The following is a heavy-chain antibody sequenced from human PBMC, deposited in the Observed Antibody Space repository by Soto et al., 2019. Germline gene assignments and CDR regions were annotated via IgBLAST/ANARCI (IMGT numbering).Heavy chain of an antibody. CDR3: AEGRSGIAGRVDY. V-gene: IGHV3-23*01. D-gene: IGHD1-26*01. CDR2: ISGSGDKT. J-gene: IGHJ4*02. Sequence: GGSLRLSCAASGLIFSDYAMSWVRQAPGKGLECVACISGSGDKTFYADSVKGRFTISRDNSKNTVSLHMNSLRVDDTAVYFCAEGRSGIAGRVDYWGQGPLVTVSS. CDR1: GLIFSDYA.